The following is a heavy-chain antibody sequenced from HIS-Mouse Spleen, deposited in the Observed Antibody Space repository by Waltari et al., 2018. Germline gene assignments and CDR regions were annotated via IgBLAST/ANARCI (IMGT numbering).Heavy chain of an antibody. CDR2: IYYSGST. V-gene: IGHV4-39*07. D-gene: IGHD6-13*01. CDR3: AREIPYSSSWYDWYFDL. J-gene: IGHJ2*01. Sequence: QLQLQESGPGLVKPSETLSLTCTVSGGSISSSSYYWGWIRQPPGKGLEWIGRIYYSGSTYDNPSLKSRVPISVDTSKNQFSRKLSSVTAADTAVYYCAREIPYSSSWYDWYFDLWGRGTLVTVSS. CDR1: GGSISSSSYY.